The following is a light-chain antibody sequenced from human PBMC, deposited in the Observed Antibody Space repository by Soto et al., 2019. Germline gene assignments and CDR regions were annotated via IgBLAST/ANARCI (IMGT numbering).Light chain of an antibody. V-gene: IGKV3-20*01. Sequence: DIVFTQSPGTLSLSPGERATLSCRASESIASTFLAWYRHKPGQAPRLLIHSASSRATGTPDRFSGSGSGTDFTLTISRLEPEDFAVYYCQQYRRSPRTFGQGTKVDIK. CDR3: QQYRRSPRT. CDR2: SAS. J-gene: IGKJ1*01. CDR1: ESIASTF.